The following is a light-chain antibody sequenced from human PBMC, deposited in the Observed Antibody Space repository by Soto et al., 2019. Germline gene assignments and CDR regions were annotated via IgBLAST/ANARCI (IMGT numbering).Light chain of an antibody. Sequence: QSALTQPASVSGSPGQSITISCTGTSDDVGGYNYVSWYQQHPGKAPKLMIYEVSDRPSGVSNRFSGSKSGNTASLTISGLQAEDEADYYCSSYASSSTPGVFXTGTKVTVL. CDR1: SDDVGGYNY. CDR3: SSYASSSTPGV. CDR2: EVS. V-gene: IGLV2-14*01. J-gene: IGLJ1*01.